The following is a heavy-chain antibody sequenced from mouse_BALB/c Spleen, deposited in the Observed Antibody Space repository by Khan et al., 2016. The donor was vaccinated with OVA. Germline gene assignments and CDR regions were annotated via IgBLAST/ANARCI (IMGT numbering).Heavy chain of an antibody. CDR3: ARGGYGGFAY. J-gene: IGHJ3*01. CDR1: GYTFTSYD. V-gene: IGHV1-85*01. CDR2: IFPGDGST. Sequence: QVQLKESGAELVKPGTSVKLSCKASGYTFTSYDINWVRQRPEQGLDWIGWIFPGDGSTKYNEKFKGKATLTTDKSSSTAYMQLSRLTSEDSAVDVCARGGYGGFAYWGQGTLVTVSA. D-gene: IGHD2-14*01.